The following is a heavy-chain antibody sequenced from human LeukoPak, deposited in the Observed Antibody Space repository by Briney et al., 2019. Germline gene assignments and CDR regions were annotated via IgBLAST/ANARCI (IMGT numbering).Heavy chain of an antibody. Sequence: SVKVSCKASGGTFSSYAISWVRQAPGQGLEWMGEIIPIFGTTNYAQKFQGRVTITADESTTTAYMELSSLRSEDTAVYYCARGFCSDEICQVFTHWGQGTLVTVSS. J-gene: IGHJ4*02. CDR2: IIPIFGTT. D-gene: IGHD3-3*01. CDR3: ARGFCSDEICQVFTH. V-gene: IGHV1-69*13. CDR1: GGTFSSYA.